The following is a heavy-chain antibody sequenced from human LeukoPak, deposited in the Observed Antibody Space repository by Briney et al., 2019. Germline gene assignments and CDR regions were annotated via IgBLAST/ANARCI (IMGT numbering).Heavy chain of an antibody. CDR1: GYTFTGYG. CDR2: ISAYNGNT. D-gene: IGHD6-13*01. V-gene: IGHV1-18*01. J-gene: IGHJ4*02. Sequence: ASVKVSCKASGYTFTGYGISWVRQAPGQGLEWMGWISAYNGNTNYAQKLQGRVTMTTDTSTSTAYMELRSLRSDDTAVYYCARDHFPLLSSWSFDYWGQGTLVTVSS. CDR3: ARDHFPLLSSWSFDY.